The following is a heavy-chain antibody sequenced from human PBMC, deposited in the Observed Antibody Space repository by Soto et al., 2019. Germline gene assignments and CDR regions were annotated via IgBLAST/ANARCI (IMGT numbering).Heavy chain of an antibody. Sequence: GGSLRLSCAASGFTFSIFAMSWVRQSPGKGLEWVSTISGSGGSTYYADAVKGRFTISRDNSMGTLYLQMRSLRVEDTAIYYCAKEVSLGSTVDLGYWGQGALVTVS. CDR2: ISGSGGST. CDR3: AKEVSLGSTVDLGY. D-gene: IGHD7-27*01. J-gene: IGHJ4*02. V-gene: IGHV3-23*01. CDR1: GFTFSIFA.